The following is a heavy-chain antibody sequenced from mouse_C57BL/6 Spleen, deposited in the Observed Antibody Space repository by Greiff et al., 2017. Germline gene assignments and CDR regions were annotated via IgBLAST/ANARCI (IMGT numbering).Heavy chain of an antibody. D-gene: IGHD2-5*01. V-gene: IGHV1-82*01. CDR2: IYPGDGDT. Sequence: VKLVESGPELVKPGASVKISCKASGYAFSSSWMNWVKQRPGKGLEWIGRIYPGDGDTNYNGKFKGKATLTADKSSSTAYMQLSSLTSEDSAVYFCAREDYYSNLLFDYWGQGTTLTVSS. J-gene: IGHJ2*01. CDR3: AREDYYSNLLFDY. CDR1: GYAFSSSW.